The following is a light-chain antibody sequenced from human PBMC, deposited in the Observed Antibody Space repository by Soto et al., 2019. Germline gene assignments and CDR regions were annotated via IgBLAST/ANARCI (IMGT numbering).Light chain of an antibody. CDR2: DAS. CDR1: QSISNW. J-gene: IGKJ1*01. Sequence: DIQMTQSPSTLSASVGDRVTITCRASQSISNWLAWYQQKPGKAPKLLIYDASSLEVRVPSRFSGSGSGTEFTLTISSLQPDDFATYYCQQYDTWTWTFGRGTKV. V-gene: IGKV1-5*01. CDR3: QQYDTWTWT.